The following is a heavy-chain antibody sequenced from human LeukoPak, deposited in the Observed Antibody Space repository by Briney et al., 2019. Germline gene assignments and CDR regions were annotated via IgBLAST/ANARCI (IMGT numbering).Heavy chain of an antibody. J-gene: IGHJ4*02. D-gene: IGHD3-22*01. CDR2: INHSGST. V-gene: IGHV4-34*01. Sequence: PSETLSLTCAVYGGSFSGYYWSWIRQPPGKGLEWIGEINHSGSTNYNPSLKSRVTISVDTSKNQFSLKLSSVTAADTAVYYCARGYGHHDSSGTFDYWGQGTLVTVSS. CDR3: ARGYGHHDSSGTFDY. CDR1: GGSFSGYY.